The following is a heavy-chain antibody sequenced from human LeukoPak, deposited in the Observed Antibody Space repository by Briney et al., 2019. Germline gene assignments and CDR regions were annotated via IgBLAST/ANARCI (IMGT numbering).Heavy chain of an antibody. CDR1: GFTFSNYW. J-gene: IGHJ4*02. D-gene: IGHD3-3*01. CDR2: IKEDGSEK. CDR3: ARSGSDFDY. Sequence: PGGSLRLSCEASGFTFSNYWMSWVRQTPGKGLEWVANIKEDGSEKNCVDSVKGRFTLSRDNAKNSLYLQMNSLRAEDTAVYYCARSGSDFDYWGQGTLVSVSS. V-gene: IGHV3-7*01.